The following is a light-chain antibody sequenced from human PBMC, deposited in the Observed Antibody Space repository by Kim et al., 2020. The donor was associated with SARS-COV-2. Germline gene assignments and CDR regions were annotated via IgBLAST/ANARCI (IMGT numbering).Light chain of an antibody. CDR3: QQYNSHPIT. V-gene: IGKV1-16*01. J-gene: IGKJ5*01. CDR2: GAS. CDR1: QGISTN. Sequence: DIQMTQSPSSLSASLGDRVTITCRASQGISTNVGWFQQKAGEAPKSLIYGASTLQGGVPSRFSGGGSGREFTLTISSLHPDDFAIYFCQQYNSHPITFGQETRLEIK.